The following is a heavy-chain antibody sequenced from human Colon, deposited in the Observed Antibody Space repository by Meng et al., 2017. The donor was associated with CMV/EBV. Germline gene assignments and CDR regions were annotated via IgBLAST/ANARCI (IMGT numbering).Heavy chain of an antibody. CDR1: GFPFRSYA. J-gene: IGHJ2*01. D-gene: IGHD3/OR15-3a*01. CDR2: ISYDGSNK. V-gene: IGHV3-30*04. Sequence: CAASGFPFRSYAMPWVRQAPGKGLEWVAVISYDGSNKYYADSVKGRFTISRDNSKNTLYLQMNSLRAEDTAVYYCARVPPWTGYFDLWGRGTLVTVSS. CDR3: ARVPPWTGYFDL.